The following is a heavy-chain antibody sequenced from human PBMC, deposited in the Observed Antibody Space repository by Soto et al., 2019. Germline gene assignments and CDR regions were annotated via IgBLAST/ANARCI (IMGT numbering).Heavy chain of an antibody. CDR3: AHLVRGPLSFAY. V-gene: IGHV2-5*02. Sequence: QITLKESGPSPIKPPQTLALTCTVSGFSFNTRGVGVAWIRQPPGKTLEWLAVIFWDTDRRYRPSLTDRLSITKDMSTKQVVLTMTNVDPVETGTYYCAHLVRGPLSFAYWGQGALVTVSS. D-gene: IGHD2-15*01. CDR1: GFSFNTRGVG. J-gene: IGHJ4*02. CDR2: IFWDTDR.